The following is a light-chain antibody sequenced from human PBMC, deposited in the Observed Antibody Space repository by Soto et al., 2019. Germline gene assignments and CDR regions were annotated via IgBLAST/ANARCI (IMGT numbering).Light chain of an antibody. J-gene: IGKJ2*01. Sequence: DIQLTQSPSSLSASVGDRITITCRSSQSISRYLNWYQQRPGTAPKVLIFGANSLQSGGRSRFSGSGSGTAFTLSISSLQPEDFATYYSQQNYGTPGKFXQGTKVAIK. CDR2: GAN. V-gene: IGKV1-39*01. CDR3: QQNYGTPGK. CDR1: QSISRY.